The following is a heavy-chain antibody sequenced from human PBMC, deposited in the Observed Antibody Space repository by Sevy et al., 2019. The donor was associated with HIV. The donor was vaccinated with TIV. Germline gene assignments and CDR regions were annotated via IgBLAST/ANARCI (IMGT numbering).Heavy chain of an antibody. CDR2: ISSSSSTM. CDR1: EFSFSSYS. CDR3: ARTKSNTAMVSSDY. V-gene: IGHV3-48*01. J-gene: IGHJ4*02. D-gene: IGHD5-18*01. Sequence: GGSLRLSCAASEFSFSSYSMNWVRQAPGQGLEWVSYISSSSSTMYYADSVKGRFTISRENAKNSLYLQMNTLRAEDTAVYYCARTKSNTAMVSSDYWGQGTLVTVSS.